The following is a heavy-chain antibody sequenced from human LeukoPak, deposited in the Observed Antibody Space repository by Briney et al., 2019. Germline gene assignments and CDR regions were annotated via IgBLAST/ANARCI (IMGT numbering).Heavy chain of an antibody. CDR2: ISAYNGNT. D-gene: IGHD6-13*01. J-gene: IGHJ5*02. CDR1: GYTFTSYG. CDR3: ARLIAAAGTGWFDP. Sequence: ASVKVSCKASGYTFTSYGISWVRQAPGQGLEWMGWISAYNGNTNYAQKLQGRVTMTTDTSTSTAYMELRSLRSDDTAVYYCARLIAAAGTGWFDPWGRGTLVTVSS. V-gene: IGHV1-18*04.